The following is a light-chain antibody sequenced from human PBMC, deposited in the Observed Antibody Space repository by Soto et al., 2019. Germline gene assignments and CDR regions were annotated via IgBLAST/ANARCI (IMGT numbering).Light chain of an antibody. CDR2: KAS. J-gene: IGKJ1*01. Sequence: RASQNIVDWLAWYQQKPGKAPKLLIYKASNLESGVPSRFGGSGSRSEFTLTISNLQPDDFATYYCQQYKDTPWTFGQGTKVDIK. V-gene: IGKV1-5*03. CDR3: QQYKDTPWT. CDR1: QNIVDW.